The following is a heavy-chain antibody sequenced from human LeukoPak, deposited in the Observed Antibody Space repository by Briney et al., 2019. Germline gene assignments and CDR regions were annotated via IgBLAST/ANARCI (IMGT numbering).Heavy chain of an antibody. CDR1: GGSISSHY. CDR3: ARGQVLRPFGRPYFDY. CDR2: IYYSGST. V-gene: IGHV4-59*11. D-gene: IGHD3-3*01. Sequence: SETLSLTCTVSGGSISSHYWSWIRQPPGKGLEWIGYIYYSGSTNYNPSLKSRVTISVDTSKNQFSLKLSSVTAADTAVYYCARGQVLRPFGRPYFDYWGQGTLVTVSS. J-gene: IGHJ4*02.